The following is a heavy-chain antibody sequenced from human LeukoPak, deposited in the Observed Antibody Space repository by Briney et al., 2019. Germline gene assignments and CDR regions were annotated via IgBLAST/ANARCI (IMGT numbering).Heavy chain of an antibody. CDR2: ISSSGNTI. D-gene: IGHD3-22*01. J-gene: IGHJ4*02. CDR3: ASDDSSGSPFQY. CDR1: GFTFSSYE. V-gene: IGHV3-48*03. Sequence: GGSLRLSCAVSGFTFSSYEMNWVRQAPGKRLEWVSYISSSGNTIYYAHSVKGRFTISRDNAKNSRYLQMNSLRAEDTAVYYCASDDSSGSPFQYWGQGTLVTVSS.